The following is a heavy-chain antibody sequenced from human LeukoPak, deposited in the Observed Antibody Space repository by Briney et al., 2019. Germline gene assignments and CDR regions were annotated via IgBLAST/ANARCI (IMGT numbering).Heavy chain of an antibody. V-gene: IGHV3-7*01. Sequence: GGSLRLSCAASGVTISSYWVTWVRQAPGKGLEWVANIKQDGTEKYYVDSVRGRFTISRANAKNSLYMQMETLRAEDTAVYYCARVDTGAFDIWGQGTMVTVSS. D-gene: IGHD2-8*02. CDR3: ARVDTGAFDI. CDR1: GVTISSYW. CDR2: IKQDGTEK. J-gene: IGHJ3*02.